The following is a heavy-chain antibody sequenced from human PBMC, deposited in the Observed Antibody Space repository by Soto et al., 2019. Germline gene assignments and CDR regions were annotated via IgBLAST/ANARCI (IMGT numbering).Heavy chain of an antibody. Sequence: GGSLRLSCAVSGVTLTNVWMNWVRQAPGKGPEWVGRVKSETDGGTTDYAAPVKGRFTISRDDSENTLYLQMDSLKTEDTAIYYCSHGYYQYFESWGQGTLVTVSS. V-gene: IGHV3-15*07. CDR3: SHGYYQYFES. CDR2: VKSETDGGTT. D-gene: IGHD5-18*01. CDR1: GVTLTNVW. J-gene: IGHJ4*02.